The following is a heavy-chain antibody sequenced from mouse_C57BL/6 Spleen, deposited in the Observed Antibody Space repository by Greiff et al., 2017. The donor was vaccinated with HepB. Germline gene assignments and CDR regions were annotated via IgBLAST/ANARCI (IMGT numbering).Heavy chain of an antibody. CDR2: IDPNSGGT. CDR3: AREPLITTVVAGDAMDY. J-gene: IGHJ4*01. Sequence: QVQLQQSGAELVKPGASVKLSCKASGYTFTSYWMHWVKQRPGRGLEWIGRIDPNSGGTKYNEKFKSKATLTVDKPSSTAYMQLSSLTSEDSAVYYCAREPLITTVVAGDAMDYWGQGTSVTVSS. CDR1: GYTFTSYW. V-gene: IGHV1-72*01. D-gene: IGHD1-1*01.